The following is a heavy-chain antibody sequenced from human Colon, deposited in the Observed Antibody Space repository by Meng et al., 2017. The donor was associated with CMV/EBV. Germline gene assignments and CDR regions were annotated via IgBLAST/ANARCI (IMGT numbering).Heavy chain of an antibody. Sequence: GESLKISCAASGFTFNGYGMHWVRQAPGKGLEWVAFIRQDGSSTYYAESVKGRFTISRDNSMNTLFLQMFNLRPEDTAVYYCAKAVGMGGFPDHWGQGTQVTVSS. CDR1: GFTFNGYG. J-gene: IGHJ5*02. D-gene: IGHD2-21*01. V-gene: IGHV3-30*02. CDR3: AKAVGMGGFPDH. CDR2: IRQDGSST.